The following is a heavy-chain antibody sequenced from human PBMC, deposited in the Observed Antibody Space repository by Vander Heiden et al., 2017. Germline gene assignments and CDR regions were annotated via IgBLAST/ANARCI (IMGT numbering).Heavy chain of an antibody. V-gene: IGHV3-33*01. CDR3: ARDMLTAAAEDWFDP. Sequence: QVQLVESGGGVVQPGRSLRLSCAASGFTFSSYGMHWVRQAPGKGLEWVAVIWYDGSNKYYADSVKGRFTISRDNSKNTLYLQMNSLRAEDTAVYYCARDMLTAAAEDWFDPWGQGTLVTVSS. CDR2: IWYDGSNK. D-gene: IGHD6-13*01. CDR1: GFTFSSYG. J-gene: IGHJ5*02.